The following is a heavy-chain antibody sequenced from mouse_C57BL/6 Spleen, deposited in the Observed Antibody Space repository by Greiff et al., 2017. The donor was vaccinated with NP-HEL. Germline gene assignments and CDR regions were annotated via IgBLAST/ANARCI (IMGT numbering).Heavy chain of an antibody. CDR3: ARDGRYGNYVRNYFDY. CDR1: GYTFTSYW. J-gene: IGHJ2*01. Sequence: QVQLQQPGAELVRPGSSVKLSCKASGYTFTSYWMPWVKQRPIQGLEWIGNIDPSDSETHYNQKFKDKATLTVDKSSSTAYMQLSSLTSEDSAVYNCARDGRYGNYVRNYFDYWGQGTTLTVAS. CDR2: IDPSDSET. D-gene: IGHD2-1*01. V-gene: IGHV1-52*01.